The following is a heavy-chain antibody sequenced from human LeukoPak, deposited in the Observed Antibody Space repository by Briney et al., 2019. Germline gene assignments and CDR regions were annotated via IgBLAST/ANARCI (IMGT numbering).Heavy chain of an antibody. V-gene: IGHV3-66*01. J-gene: IGHJ4*02. CDR3: ARDDYDLTPSV. CDR2: IYSGGST. Sequence: GGSLRLSCAASGFTVSSNYMSWVRRAPGKGLEWVSVIYSGGSTYYADSVKGRFTISRDNSKNTLYLQMNSLRAEDTAVYYCARDDYDLTPSVWGQGTLVTVSS. D-gene: IGHD3-22*01. CDR1: GFTVSSNY.